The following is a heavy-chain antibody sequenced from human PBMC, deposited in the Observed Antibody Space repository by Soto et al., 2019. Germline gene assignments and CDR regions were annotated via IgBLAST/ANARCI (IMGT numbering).Heavy chain of an antibody. D-gene: IGHD1-26*01. CDR1: GFTFSSYA. J-gene: IGHJ4*02. Sequence: QVQLVESGGGVVQPGRSLRLSCAASGFTFSSYAMHWVRQAPGKGLAWVAVISYDGSNKYYADSVKGRFTISRDNSKNTLYLQMNSLRAEDTAVYYCARDIVGPDYWGQGTLVTVSS. CDR3: ARDIVGPDY. V-gene: IGHV3-30-3*01. CDR2: ISYDGSNK.